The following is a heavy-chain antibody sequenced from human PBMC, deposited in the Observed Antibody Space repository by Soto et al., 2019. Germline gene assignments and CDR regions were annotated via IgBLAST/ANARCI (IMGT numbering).Heavy chain of an antibody. Sequence: QVQLQESGPGLVRPSETLSLTCTVSSDSISSYYWIWIGQSPGKGLEWIGYTDYSGNTNYNPSLTSRVTISGDTTKNPFSRMLIPVTAVDTAVYYCARAVSDPLSYLDYWAQGTLVTVSS. CDR2: TDYSGNT. CDR3: ARAVSDPLSYLDY. V-gene: IGHV4-59*08. D-gene: IGHD1-26*01. CDR1: SDSISSYY. J-gene: IGHJ4*02.